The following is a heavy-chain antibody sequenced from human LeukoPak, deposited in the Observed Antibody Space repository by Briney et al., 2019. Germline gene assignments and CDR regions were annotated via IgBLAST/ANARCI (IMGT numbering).Heavy chain of an antibody. CDR1: AGSISSYY. V-gene: IGHV4-4*07. Sequence: PSQTLSLTCTVAAGSISSYYWGWIRQPAGKGLEWIGRIYTSGSTNYNPSLKSRVTMSVDTSKNQFSLKLSSVTAADTAVYYCAREIEVDTAMVTFDYWGQGTLVTVSS. CDR3: AREIEVDTAMVTFDY. CDR2: IYTSGST. D-gene: IGHD5-18*01. J-gene: IGHJ4*02.